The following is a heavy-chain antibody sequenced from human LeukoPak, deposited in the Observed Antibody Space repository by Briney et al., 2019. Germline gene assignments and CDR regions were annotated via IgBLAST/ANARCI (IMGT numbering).Heavy chain of an antibody. Sequence: GGSLRLSCAASGFTFSSYGMHWVRQAPGKGLEWVAVIWYDGSNKYYADSVKGRFTISRDNSKNTLYLQMNSLRAEDTAVYYCAKGNWNYGAGAFDIWGQGTMVTVSS. J-gene: IGHJ3*02. V-gene: IGHV3-33*06. D-gene: IGHD1-7*01. CDR1: GFTFSSYG. CDR2: IWYDGSNK. CDR3: AKGNWNYGAGAFDI.